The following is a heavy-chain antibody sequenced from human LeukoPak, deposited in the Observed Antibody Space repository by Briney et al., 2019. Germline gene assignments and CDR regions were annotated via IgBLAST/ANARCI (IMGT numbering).Heavy chain of an antibody. V-gene: IGHV5-51*01. CDR1: GYSFTSYW. CDR3: ARPITMVRGVTRGAFDI. D-gene: IGHD3-10*01. Sequence: GESLKISCKGSGYSFTSYWIGWVRQMPGKGLEWMGIIYPGDSDTRYSPSFQGQVTISADKSIGTAYLQWSSLKASDTAMYYCARPITMVRGVTRGAFDIWGQGTMVTVSS. CDR2: IYPGDSDT. J-gene: IGHJ3*02.